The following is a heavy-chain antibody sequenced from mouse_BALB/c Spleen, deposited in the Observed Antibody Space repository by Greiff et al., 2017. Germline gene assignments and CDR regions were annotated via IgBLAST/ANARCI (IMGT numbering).Heavy chain of an antibody. D-gene: IGHD1-1*01. J-gene: IGHJ3*01. Sequence: VQLQQSGAELVKPGASVKLSCTASGFTIKDTYMHWVKQRPEQGLEWIGRIDPANGNTKYDPKFQGKATITADTSSNTAYLQLSSLTSEDTAVYYCASGITTAWFAYWGQGTLVTVSA. CDR2: IDPANGNT. V-gene: IGHV14-3*02. CDR3: ASGITTAWFAY. CDR1: GFTIKDTY.